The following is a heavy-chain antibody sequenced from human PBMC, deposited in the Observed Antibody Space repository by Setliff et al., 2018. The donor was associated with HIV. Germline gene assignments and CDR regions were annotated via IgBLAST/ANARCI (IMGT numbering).Heavy chain of an antibody. Sequence: ASVKVSCKASGYTFTGYYMHWVRQAPGQGLEWMGWINPNSGGTNYAQKFQGWVTMTRDTSISTAYMELSRLRSDDTAVYYWARGWNYRDYYYYGMDVWGQGTTVTVSS. CDR1: GYTFTGYY. J-gene: IGHJ6*02. CDR3: ARGWNYRDYYYYGMDV. V-gene: IGHV1-2*04. CDR2: INPNSGGT. D-gene: IGHD1-7*01.